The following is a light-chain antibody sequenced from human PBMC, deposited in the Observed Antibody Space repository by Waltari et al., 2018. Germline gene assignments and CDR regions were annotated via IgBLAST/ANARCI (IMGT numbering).Light chain of an antibody. V-gene: IGKV3-20*01. J-gene: IGKJ1*01. CDR3: QQYGSSPWT. CDR2: GAS. Sequence: EIVLTQSPGTLSLSPVERATLSCRASQSVSSSYLAWYQQKPGQAPRLLIYGASSRATGIPDRCSGGGAGTDFTLTISRLEPEDFAVYDWQQYGSSPWTFGQGTKVEIK. CDR1: QSVSSSY.